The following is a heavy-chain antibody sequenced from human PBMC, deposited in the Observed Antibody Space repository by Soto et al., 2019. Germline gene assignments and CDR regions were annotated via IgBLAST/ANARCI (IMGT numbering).Heavy chain of an antibody. CDR2: IHSDENST. V-gene: IGHV3-74*01. CDR1: RFTLTSYW. Sequence: GGSLTHSFAATRFTLTSYWMHWLRPAPGKGLVWVSRIHSDENSTSHAHSVKGRFTTSQDNAKSTQYLQMNSVRAEDTAVYYCARDPGILRFLEWQLDYWGQGTLVTVSS. D-gene: IGHD3-3*01. CDR3: ARDPGILRFLEWQLDY. J-gene: IGHJ4*02.